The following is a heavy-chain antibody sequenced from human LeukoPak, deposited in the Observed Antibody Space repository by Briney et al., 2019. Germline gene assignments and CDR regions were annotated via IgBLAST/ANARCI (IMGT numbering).Heavy chain of an antibody. CDR1: GFTFSNYA. J-gene: IGHJ4*02. CDR2: ISGGGSVT. D-gene: IGHD3-22*01. V-gene: IGHV3-23*01. Sequence: GGSLRLSCAASGFTFSNYAMSWVRQAPGQGLEWVSTISGGGSVTYSADSVKVRFTISRDNSKNILYLQMNSLRAEDTAVYYCAKGSGNYYDSSGDDYWGQGTLVTVSS. CDR3: AKGSGNYYDSSGDDY.